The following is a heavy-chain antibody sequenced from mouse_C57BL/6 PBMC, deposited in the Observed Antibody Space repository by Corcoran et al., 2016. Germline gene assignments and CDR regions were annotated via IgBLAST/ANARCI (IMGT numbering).Heavy chain of an antibody. J-gene: IGHJ1*03. CDR1: GYSITSGYY. V-gene: IGHV3-6*01. CDR3: ARGGNYDYDWYFDG. D-gene: IGHD2-4*01. Sequence: DVQLQESGPGLVKPSQSLSLTCSVTGYSITSGYYWNWIRQFPGNKLEWMGYISYDGSNNYNPSLKNRISITRDTSKNQFFLKLNSVTTEDTATYYCARGGNYDYDWYFDGWGTGTTVTVSS. CDR2: ISYDGSN.